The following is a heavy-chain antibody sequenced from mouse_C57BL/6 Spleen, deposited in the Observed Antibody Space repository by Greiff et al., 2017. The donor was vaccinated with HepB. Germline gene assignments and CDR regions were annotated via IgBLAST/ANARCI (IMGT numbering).Heavy chain of an antibody. V-gene: IGHV1-55*01. J-gene: IGHJ1*03. D-gene: IGHD2-3*01. CDR2: IYPGSGST. Sequence: QVQLKQPGAELVKPGASVKMSCKASGYTFTSYWITWVKQRPGQGLEWIGDIYPGSGSTNYNEKFKSKATLTVDTSSSTAYMQLSSLTSEDSAVYYCAKRCDGAWYFDVWGTGTTVTVSS. CDR1: GYTFTSYW. CDR3: AKRCDGAWYFDV.